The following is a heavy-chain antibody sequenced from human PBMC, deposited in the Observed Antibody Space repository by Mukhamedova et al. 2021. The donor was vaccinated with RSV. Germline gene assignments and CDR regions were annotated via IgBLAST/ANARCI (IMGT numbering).Heavy chain of an antibody. V-gene: IGHV3-23*01. D-gene: IGHD6-19*01. CDR1: GSIFSSHT. CDR3: AKEKAVAGIPELDV. J-gene: IGHJ6*01. CDR2: IPGSGGGT. Sequence: GSIFSSHTMSWVRQAPGKGLEWVSGIPGSGGGTYYSDSVKGRFIISRDNSKNTLYLQMNSLRDEDTAVYYCAKEKAVAGIPELDV.